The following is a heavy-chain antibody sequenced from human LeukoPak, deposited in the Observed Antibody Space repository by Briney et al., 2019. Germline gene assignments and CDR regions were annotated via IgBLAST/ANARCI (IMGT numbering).Heavy chain of an antibody. V-gene: IGHV3-23*01. CDR3: VNQISGWVY. J-gene: IGHJ4*02. Sequence: GGSLRLSCAASGFTFSSYAMSWVRQAPGKGLEWVSSISGNSGRTYYADSVKGRFTISRDNSKNTLYLQMSSLRPEDTAVYYCVNQISGWVYWGQGTLVTVSS. CDR1: GFTFSSYA. CDR2: ISGNSGRT. D-gene: IGHD6-19*01.